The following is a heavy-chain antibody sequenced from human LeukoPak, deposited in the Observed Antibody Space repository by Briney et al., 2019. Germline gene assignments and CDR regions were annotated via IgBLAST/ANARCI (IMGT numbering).Heavy chain of an antibody. CDR3: ARTPTYYYGSGRSQDAYYFDY. CDR2: ISSSSSTI. Sequence: PGGSLRLSCAASGFTFSSYSMSWVRQAPGKGLEWVSYISSSSSTIYYADSVKGRFTISRDNAKNSLYLQMNSLRAEDTAVYYCARTPTYYYGSGRSQDAYYFDYWGQGTLVTVSS. CDR1: GFTFSSYS. J-gene: IGHJ4*02. V-gene: IGHV3-48*01. D-gene: IGHD3-10*01.